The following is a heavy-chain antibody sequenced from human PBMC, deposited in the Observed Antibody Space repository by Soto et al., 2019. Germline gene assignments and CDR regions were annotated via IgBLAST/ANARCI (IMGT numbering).Heavy chain of an antibody. Sequence: QVQLVQSGAEVKKPGSSVKVSCKASGGTFSSYAISWVRQAPGQGLEWMGGIIPIFGTANYAQTFQGRVTITADESTSTAYMELTSLRSEDTAVYYCATEGDTYYYDSSGYSTPFDYWGQGTLVTVSS. CDR3: ATEGDTYYYDSSGYSTPFDY. V-gene: IGHV1-69*01. D-gene: IGHD3-22*01. CDR1: GGTFSSYA. J-gene: IGHJ4*02. CDR2: IIPIFGTA.